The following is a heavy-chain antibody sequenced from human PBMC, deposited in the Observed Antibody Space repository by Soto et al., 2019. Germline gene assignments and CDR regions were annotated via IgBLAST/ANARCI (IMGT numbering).Heavy chain of an antibody. CDR3: AKCLINGRWYAED. J-gene: IGHJ4*02. CDR2: ISESGTGK. Sequence: EVHLLESGGGLVQPGGSLRLSCGASGFTFSSFVMTWVRQAPGKGLEWVACISESGTGKYYADSVKGRFNISRDNSKNTMYLQMNNLRAEATGVYYCAKCLINGRWYAEDWGQGTLVTVSS. V-gene: IGHV3-23*05. CDR1: GFTFSSFV. D-gene: IGHD6-13*01.